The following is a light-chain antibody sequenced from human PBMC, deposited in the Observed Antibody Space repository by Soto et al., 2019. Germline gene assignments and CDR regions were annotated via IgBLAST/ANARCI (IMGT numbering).Light chain of an antibody. V-gene: IGKV3-15*01. Sequence: IVMTQSAATLSVCPGERATLSCRASQSVSSNLAWYQQKPGQAPRLLIYGASTRATGIPARFIGSGSGTEFTLTISSLQSEDFAVYYCKQYNNWPRGTFGQGTKLEIK. J-gene: IGKJ2*02. CDR1: QSVSSN. CDR3: KQYNNWPRGT. CDR2: GAS.